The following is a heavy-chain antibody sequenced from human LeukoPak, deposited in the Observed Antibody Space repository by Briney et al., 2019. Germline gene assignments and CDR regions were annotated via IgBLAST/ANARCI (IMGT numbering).Heavy chain of an antibody. V-gene: IGHV1-18*01. J-gene: IGHJ4*02. Sequence: ASVKVSCKASGYTFTSYGIIWVRQAPGQGLEWMGWISAYNGNPNYAQKLQGRVTMTTDTSTSTAYMELRSLRSDDTAVYYCASGRGGYYYAYFDYWGQGTLVTVSS. CDR3: ASGRGGYYYAYFDY. CDR1: GYTFTSYG. D-gene: IGHD3-22*01. CDR2: ISAYNGNP.